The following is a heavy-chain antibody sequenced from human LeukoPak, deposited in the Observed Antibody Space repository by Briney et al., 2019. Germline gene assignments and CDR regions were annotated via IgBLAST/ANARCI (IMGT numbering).Heavy chain of an antibody. CDR2: IIPIFGSA. CDR1: GGTLSNYA. J-gene: IGHJ6*03. Sequence: SVKVSCKASGGTLSNYAISWVRQAPGQGLEWMGGIIPIFGSANYAQKFQGRVTITRNTSISTAYMELSSLRSEDTAVYYCARVRTPDDFWSGRSDYYYYYYMDVWGKGTTVTVSS. CDR3: ARVRTPDDFWSGRSDYYYYYYMDV. D-gene: IGHD3-3*01. V-gene: IGHV1-69*05.